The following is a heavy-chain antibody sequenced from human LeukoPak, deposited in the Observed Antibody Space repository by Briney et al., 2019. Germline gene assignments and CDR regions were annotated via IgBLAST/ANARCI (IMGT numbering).Heavy chain of an antibody. D-gene: IGHD5-18*01. CDR1: GFTFSGYS. CDR3: VRGRYNYGYIFDY. Sequence: GGSLRLSCAASGFTFSGYSMNWVRQAPGKGLEWVSSISSSSYIYYADSMKGRFTVSRDNARNSVYLQMNSLRVEDTEVYYCVRGRYNYGYIFDYWGQGTLVTVSS. CDR2: ISSSSYI. J-gene: IGHJ4*02. V-gene: IGHV3-21*01.